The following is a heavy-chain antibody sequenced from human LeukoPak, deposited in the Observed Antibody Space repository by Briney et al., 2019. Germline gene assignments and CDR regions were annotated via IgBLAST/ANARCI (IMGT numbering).Heavy chain of an antibody. Sequence: PGGSLRLSCAASGFTFDDYAMHWVRQAPGKGLEWVSLISWDGGSTYYADSVKGRFTISRDNSKNSLYLQMNSLRAEDTALYYCASTYYGFWSGPPHYWGQGTLVTVSS. D-gene: IGHD3-3*01. CDR2: ISWDGGST. J-gene: IGHJ4*02. V-gene: IGHV3-43D*04. CDR3: ASTYYGFWSGPPHY. CDR1: GFTFDDYA.